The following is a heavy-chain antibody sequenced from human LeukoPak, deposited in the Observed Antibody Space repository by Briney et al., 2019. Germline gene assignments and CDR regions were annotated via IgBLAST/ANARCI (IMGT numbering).Heavy chain of an antibody. CDR2: INANYGGT. CDR3: ARGVQYQFPL. CDR1: GCTFTDYY. D-gene: IGHD2-2*01. Sequence: ASVKVSCTASGCTFTDYYMHWVRQAPGQGLEWMGWINANYGGTNYAQKFQDRVSMARDTSISTAYMKLSRLRSDDTAVYDCARGVQYQFPLWGQGTLVTVSS. V-gene: IGHV1-2*02. J-gene: IGHJ4*02.